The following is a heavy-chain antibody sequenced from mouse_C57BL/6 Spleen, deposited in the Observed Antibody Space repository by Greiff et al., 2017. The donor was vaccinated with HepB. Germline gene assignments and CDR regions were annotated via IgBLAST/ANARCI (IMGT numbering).Heavy chain of an antibody. D-gene: IGHD2-4*01. V-gene: IGHV1-50*01. J-gene: IGHJ2*01. CDR2: IDPSDSYT. Sequence: QVQLQQPGAELVKPGASVKLSCKASGYTFTSYWMQWVKQRPGQGLEWIGEIDPSDSYTNYNQKFKGKATLTVDTSSSTAYMQLSSLTSEDSAVYYCARWCDYDENFDYWGQGTTLTVSS. CDR1: GYTFTSYW. CDR3: ARWCDYDENFDY.